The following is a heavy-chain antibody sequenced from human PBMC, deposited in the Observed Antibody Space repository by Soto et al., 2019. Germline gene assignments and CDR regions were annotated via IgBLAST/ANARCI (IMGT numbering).Heavy chain of an antibody. CDR3: AKGSLRITIFGVVRD. J-gene: IGHJ4*02. CDR2: ISWDGGST. CDR1: GFTFDDYT. D-gene: IGHD3-3*01. Sequence: GVSLRLSCAASGFTFDDYTMHWVRQAQGKGLEWVCLISWDGGSTYYADSVKGRFTISRDNSKNSLYLQMNSLRPEDTALYYCAKGSLRITIFGVVRDWGQGTLVTVSS. V-gene: IGHV3-43*01.